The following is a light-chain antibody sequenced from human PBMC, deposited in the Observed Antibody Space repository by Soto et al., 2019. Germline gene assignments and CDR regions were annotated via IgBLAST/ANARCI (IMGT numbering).Light chain of an antibody. V-gene: IGLV2-11*01. J-gene: IGLJ1*01. CDR2: DVI. CDR1: SSDVGGYDY. Sequence: QSALTQPRSVSGSPGQSVTVSCSGTSSDVGGYDYVAWYQQYPGKAPKLMIYDVIKRPSGVPDRFSDSKSGNTASLTISGLQAEDEADYYCCSYAGSYTFVFGTGTKLTVL. CDR3: CSYAGSYTFV.